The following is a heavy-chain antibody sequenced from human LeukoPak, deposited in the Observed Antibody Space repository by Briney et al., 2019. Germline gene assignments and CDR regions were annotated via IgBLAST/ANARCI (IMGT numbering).Heavy chain of an antibody. CDR3: ARQQLHGHYYYYYMDV. CDR2: IYHSGST. V-gene: IGHV4-38-2*01. J-gene: IGHJ6*03. Sequence: SETLSLTCAVSGYSNSSGYYWGWIRQPPGKGLEWIGSIYHSGSTYYNPSLKSRVTISVDTSKNQFSLKLSSVTAADTAVYYCARQQLHGHYYYYYMDVWGKGTTVTVSS. CDR1: GYSNSSGYY. D-gene: IGHD6-13*01.